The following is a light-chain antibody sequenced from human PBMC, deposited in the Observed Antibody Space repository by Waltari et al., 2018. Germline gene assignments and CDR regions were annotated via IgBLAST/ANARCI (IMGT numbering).Light chain of an antibody. V-gene: IGKV1-39*01. CDR2: TAS. CDR1: QNIRSY. J-gene: IGKJ4*01. CDR3: QQSYSSPLT. Sequence: DIQMTQSPSSLSASLGDRVSITCRASQNIRSYLNWYKPKPGRAPKLLIYTASNLQSGVPSRFSGRGSGTDFTLTISSLQPEDFATYYCQQSYSSPLTFGGGTNVDI.